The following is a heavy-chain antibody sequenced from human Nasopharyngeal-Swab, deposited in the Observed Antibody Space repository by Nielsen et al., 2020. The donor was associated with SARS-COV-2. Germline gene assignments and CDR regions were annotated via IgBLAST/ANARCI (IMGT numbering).Heavy chain of an antibody. V-gene: IGHV1-3*01. Sequence: WLRQAPGQRLEWMGWINAGNGNTKYSQKFPGRVTITRDTSASTAYMELSRLRSEDTAVYYCARVYYDSSGYNQYWGQGTLVTVSS. CDR3: ARVYYDSSGYNQY. D-gene: IGHD3-22*01. CDR2: INAGNGNT. J-gene: IGHJ4*02.